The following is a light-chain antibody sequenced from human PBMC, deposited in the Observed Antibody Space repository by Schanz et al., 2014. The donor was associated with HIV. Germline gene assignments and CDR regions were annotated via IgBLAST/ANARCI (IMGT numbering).Light chain of an antibody. CDR1: QRINSY. CDR2: GVS. Sequence: ETVMTQSPVTLSVSPGERVTLSCRASQRINSYLAWYQQKPGQAPRLLIYGVSNRATGIPARFSGSGSGTDFTLTISSLQPEDFATYYCQQSYSTPTFGQGTKLEIK. V-gene: IGKV3D-15*01. CDR3: QQSYSTPT. J-gene: IGKJ2*01.